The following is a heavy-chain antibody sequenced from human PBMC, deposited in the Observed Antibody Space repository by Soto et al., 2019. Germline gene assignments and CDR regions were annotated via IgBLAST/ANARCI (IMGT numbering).Heavy chain of an antibody. V-gene: IGHV1-69*02. CDR3: ALYYYGSGSYYYFSAFDI. CDR1: GGTFSSYT. CDR2: IIPILGIA. Sequence: EASVKVSCKASGGTFSSYTISWVRQAPGQGLEWMGRIIPILGIANYAQKFQGRVTITADKSTSTAYMELSSLRSEDTAVYYCALYYYGSGSYYYFSAFDIWGQGTMVTVSS. D-gene: IGHD3-10*01. J-gene: IGHJ3*02.